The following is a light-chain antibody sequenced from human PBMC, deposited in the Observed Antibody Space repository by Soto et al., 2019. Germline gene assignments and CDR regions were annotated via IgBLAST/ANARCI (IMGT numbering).Light chain of an antibody. V-gene: IGKV3-11*01. CDR3: QQRSNWPLP. CDR2: DAS. CDR1: QTVGRY. J-gene: IGKJ4*01. Sequence: EIVLTQSPATLSLSPGERATLSCRASQTVGRYLAWYQQRPGQAPRLLIYDASNRATGIPARFSGSGSGTDFTLTISSLEPEDSAVYYCQQRSNWPLPFGGGTKVEIK.